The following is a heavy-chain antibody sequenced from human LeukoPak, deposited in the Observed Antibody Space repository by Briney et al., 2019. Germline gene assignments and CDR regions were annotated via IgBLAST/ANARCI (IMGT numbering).Heavy chain of an antibody. Sequence: QPGRSLRLSCAASGFDFSSYVMHWVRQAPGKGLEWVAVISHDGSNEYYADSVTGRFTISRDNSKNTLSLQMNSLRAEDTALYYCVRDISGEKSLDYWGQGTLVTVSS. CDR1: GFDFSSYV. D-gene: IGHD3-10*01. J-gene: IGHJ4*02. V-gene: IGHV3-30*04. CDR3: VRDISGEKSLDY. CDR2: ISHDGSNE.